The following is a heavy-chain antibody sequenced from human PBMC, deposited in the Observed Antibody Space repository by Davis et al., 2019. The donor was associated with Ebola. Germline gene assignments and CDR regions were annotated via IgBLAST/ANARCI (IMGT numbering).Heavy chain of an antibody. CDR1: GGSVSSGSYY. V-gene: IGHV4-61*01. CDR2: IYYSGST. D-gene: IGHD5-12*01. Sequence: GSLRLSCTVSGGSVSSGSYYWSWIRQPPGKGLEWIGYIYYSGSTNYNPSLKSRVTISVDTSKNQFSLKLSSVTAADTAVYYCARVSSGYGFDYWGQGTLVTVSS. J-gene: IGHJ4*02. CDR3: ARVSSGYGFDY.